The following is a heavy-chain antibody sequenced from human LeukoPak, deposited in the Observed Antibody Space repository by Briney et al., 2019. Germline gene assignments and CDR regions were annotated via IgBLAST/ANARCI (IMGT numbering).Heavy chain of an antibody. Sequence: SETLSLTCTISGGSISGYYWSWIRQPAGKGLEWIGRIYTSGSTNYNPSLKSRVTMSVDTSKNQFSLKLSSVTAADTAVYYCARDGVYSSGWYRVDIWGQGTMVTVSS. V-gene: IGHV4-4*07. CDR2: IYTSGST. D-gene: IGHD6-19*01. CDR3: ARDGVYSSGWYRVDI. J-gene: IGHJ3*02. CDR1: GGSISGYY.